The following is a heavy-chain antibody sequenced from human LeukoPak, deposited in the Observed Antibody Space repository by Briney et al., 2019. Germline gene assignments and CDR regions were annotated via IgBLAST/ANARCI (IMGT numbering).Heavy chain of an antibody. CDR2: ISGSAVST. CDR3: AKDYYDILTGYLYYFDY. J-gene: IGHJ4*02. CDR1: GFTFSSYG. V-gene: IGHV3-23*01. D-gene: IGHD3-9*01. Sequence: PGGSLRLSCAASGFTFSSYGMSWVRQAPGKGLEWVSAISGSAVSTYYADSVKGRFTISRDNSKNTLYLQMNSLRAEDTAVYYCAKDYYDILTGYLYYFDYWGQGTLVTVSS.